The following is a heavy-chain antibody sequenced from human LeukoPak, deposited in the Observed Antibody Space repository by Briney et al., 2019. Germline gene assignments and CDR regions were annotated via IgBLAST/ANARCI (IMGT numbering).Heavy chain of an antibody. Sequence: PGGSLRLSCAASGFSFSGYSFHWVRQAPGKGLEWVSYITTDSSMIYHADSVKGRFTISRDNAKNSLYLQMNSLRAEDTAVYYCAREKSGYYTLCVWGQGTLVSVSS. CDR3: AREKSGYYTLCV. D-gene: IGHD3-3*01. J-gene: IGHJ4*02. V-gene: IGHV3-48*04. CDR2: ITTDSSMI. CDR1: GFSFSGYS.